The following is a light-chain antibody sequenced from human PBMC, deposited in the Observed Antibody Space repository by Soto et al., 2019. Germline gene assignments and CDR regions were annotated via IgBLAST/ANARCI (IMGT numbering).Light chain of an antibody. Sequence: DIQMTQSPSSLSASVGDRVTITCRASQSISRYLNWYQQKPGQAPKLLIYAASSLQSGVPSRFSGSGSGTDFTLTISSLQPEASATYYCQQSYSTTRLFTFGQGTNLEI. V-gene: IGKV1-39*01. J-gene: IGKJ2*01. CDR2: AAS. CDR3: QQSYSTTRLFT. CDR1: QSISRY.